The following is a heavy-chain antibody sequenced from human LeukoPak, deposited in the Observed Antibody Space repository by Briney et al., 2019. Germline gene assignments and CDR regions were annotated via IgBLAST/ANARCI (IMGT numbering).Heavy chain of an antibody. D-gene: IGHD3-9*01. CDR1: GFTFSSYA. CDR2: ISGSGGST. Sequence: GGSLRLSCAASGFTFSSYAMSWVRQAPGKGLEWVSAISGSGGSTYYADSVKGRFTISRDNSKNTLYLQMNSLRAEDTAVYYCAKDRKLRYFDWKYYFDYWGQGTLVTVSS. V-gene: IGHV3-23*01. J-gene: IGHJ4*02. CDR3: AKDRKLRYFDWKYYFDY.